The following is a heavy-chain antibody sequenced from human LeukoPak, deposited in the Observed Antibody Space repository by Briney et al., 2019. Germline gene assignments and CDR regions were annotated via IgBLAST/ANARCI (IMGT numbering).Heavy chain of an antibody. J-gene: IGHJ4*02. CDR3: ARGRGITGTYFDY. D-gene: IGHD1-7*01. Sequence: GASVKVSFKASGGTFSSYAISWVRQAPGQGLEWMGGIIPIFGTANYAQKFQGRVTITADESTSTAYMELSSLRSEDTAVYYCARGRGITGTYFDYWGQGTLVTVSS. V-gene: IGHV1-69*13. CDR2: IIPIFGTA. CDR1: GGTFSSYA.